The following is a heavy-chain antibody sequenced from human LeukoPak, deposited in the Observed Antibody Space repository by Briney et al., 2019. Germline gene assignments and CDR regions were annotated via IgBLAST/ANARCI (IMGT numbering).Heavy chain of an antibody. CDR3: ATWGYYDSSGYYYLMNDDAFDI. CDR2: IYPGDSDT. J-gene: IGHJ3*02. V-gene: IGHV5-51*01. D-gene: IGHD3-22*01. Sequence: GESLKISCKGSGYSFTSYWIGWVRQMPGKGLEWMGIIYPGDSDTRYSPSFQGQVTISADKSISTAYLQWSSLKASDTAMYYCATWGYYDSSGYYYLMNDDAFDIWGQGTMVTVSS. CDR1: GYSFTSYW.